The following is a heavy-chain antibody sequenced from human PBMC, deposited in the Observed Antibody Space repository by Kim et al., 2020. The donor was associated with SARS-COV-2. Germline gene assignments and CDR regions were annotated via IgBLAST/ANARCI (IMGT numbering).Heavy chain of an antibody. CDR3: ARQVVPGRNWFDP. J-gene: IGHJ5*02. V-gene: IGHV5-51*01. Sequence: YSPSFQGQVTISADKSISTAYLQWSSLKASDTAMYYCARQVVPGRNWFDPWGQGTLVTVSS. D-gene: IGHD2-2*01.